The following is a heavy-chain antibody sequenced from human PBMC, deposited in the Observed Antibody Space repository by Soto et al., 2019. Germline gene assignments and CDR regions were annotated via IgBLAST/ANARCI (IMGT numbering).Heavy chain of an antibody. CDR1: GGSISSGGYY. V-gene: IGHV4-31*03. CDR3: ARGGIAAAGT. D-gene: IGHD6-13*01. CDR2: IYYGGST. Sequence: PSETLSLTCTVSGGSISSGGYYWSWIRQHPGKGLEWIGYIYYGGSTYYNPSLKSRVTISVDTSKNQFSLKLSSVTAADTAVCYCARGGIAAAGTWGRGTLVTVSS. J-gene: IGHJ4*02.